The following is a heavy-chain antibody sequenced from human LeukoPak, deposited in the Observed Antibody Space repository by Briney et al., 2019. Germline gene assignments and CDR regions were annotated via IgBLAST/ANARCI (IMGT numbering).Heavy chain of an antibody. J-gene: IGHJ4*02. Sequence: GGSLRLSCAASGFSFSSYGMSWVGQAPGKGLEWVSLISGNSVNTYYVDSVKGRFTTSRDNSKNTLYLQMNSLRAEDTAVYYCAKELGYNWNDVGSFDYWGQGTLVTVSS. D-gene: IGHD1-1*01. CDR3: AKELGYNWNDVGSFDY. CDR1: GFSFSSYG. CDR2: ISGNSVNT. V-gene: IGHV3-23*01.